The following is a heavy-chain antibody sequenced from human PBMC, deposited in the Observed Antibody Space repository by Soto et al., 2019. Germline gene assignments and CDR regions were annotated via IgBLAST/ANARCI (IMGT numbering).Heavy chain of an antibody. J-gene: IGHJ6*02. CDR2: ISGSGGST. V-gene: IGHV3-23*01. D-gene: IGHD5-12*01. CDR3: AKHRSGYDLYYYYYGMDV. Sequence: LRLSCAASGFTFSSYGMTWVRQAPGKGLEWVSDISGSGGSTHYADSVKGRFTISRDNSKNTLYLQMNSLRAEDTAKYYCAKHRSGYDLYYYYYGMDVWGQGTTVTVSS. CDR1: GFTFSSYG.